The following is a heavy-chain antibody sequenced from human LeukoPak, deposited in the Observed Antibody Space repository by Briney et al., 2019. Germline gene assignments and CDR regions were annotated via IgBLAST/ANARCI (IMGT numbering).Heavy chain of an antibody. Sequence: PSETLSLTCTVSGGSISSSSYYWGWIRQPPGKGLEWFGSIYYSGSTYYNPSLKSRVTISVDTSKNQFSLKLSSVTAADTAVYYCARHATTAIFGVVIIDYWGQGTLVTVSS. J-gene: IGHJ4*02. D-gene: IGHD3-3*01. CDR2: IYYSGST. CDR3: ARHATTAIFGVVIIDY. CDR1: GGSISSSSYY. V-gene: IGHV4-39*01.